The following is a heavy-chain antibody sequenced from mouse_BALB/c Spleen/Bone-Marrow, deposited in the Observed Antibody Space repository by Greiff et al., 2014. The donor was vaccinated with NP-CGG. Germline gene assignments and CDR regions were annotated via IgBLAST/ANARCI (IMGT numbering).Heavy chain of an antibody. V-gene: IGHV3-8*02. D-gene: IGHD1-1*01. J-gene: IGHJ4*01. CDR3: ARILLRSYAMDY. CDR1: GDSITSGY. CDR2: ISYSGST. Sequence: EVQLVESGPSLVKPSQTLSLTCSVTGDSITSGYWNWIRKLPGNKLEYMGYISYSGSTYYNPSLKSRISITRDTSKNQYYLQLNSVTTEDTATYYCARILLRSYAMDYWGQGTSVTVSS.